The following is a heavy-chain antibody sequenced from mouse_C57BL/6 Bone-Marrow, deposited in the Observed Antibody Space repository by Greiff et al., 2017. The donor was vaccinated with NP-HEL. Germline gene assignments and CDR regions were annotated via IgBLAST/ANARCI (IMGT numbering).Heavy chain of an antibody. CDR2: IDPSDSYT. Sequence: QVQLQQPGAELVRPGTSVKLSCKASGYTFTSYWMHWVKQRPGQGLEWIGVIDPSDSYTNYNQKFKSKATLTVDTSSSTAYMQLSSLTSEDSAVYYCARDSNYVYYFDYWGQGTTLTVSS. J-gene: IGHJ2*01. CDR1: GYTFTSYW. CDR3: ARDSNYVYYFDY. D-gene: IGHD2-5*01. V-gene: IGHV1-59*01.